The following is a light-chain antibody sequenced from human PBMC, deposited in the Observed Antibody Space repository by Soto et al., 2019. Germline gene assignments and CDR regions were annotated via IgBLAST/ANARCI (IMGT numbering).Light chain of an antibody. J-gene: IGKJ1*01. CDR1: QNISKY. CDR3: QQRSSWPRT. Sequence: EIVLTQSPATLSLSPGIRSTLSCRASQNISKYLIWYQQKPGQAPRLLIYDVSNRATGIPARFSGSGSGTDFTLTISSLEPEDFALYYCQQRSSWPRTFGQGTKVDIK. CDR2: DVS. V-gene: IGKV3-11*01.